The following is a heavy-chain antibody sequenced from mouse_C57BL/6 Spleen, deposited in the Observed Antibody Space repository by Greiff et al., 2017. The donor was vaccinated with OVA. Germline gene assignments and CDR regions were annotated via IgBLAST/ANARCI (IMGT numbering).Heavy chain of an antibody. CDR2: INPNYDTT. D-gene: IGHD1-1*01. CDR1: GYSFTDYN. V-gene: IGHV1-39*01. Sequence: VQLKESGPELVKPGASVKISCKASGYSFTDYNMNWVKQSNGKSLEWIGVINPNYDTTSYNQKFKGKATLTVDQSSSTAYMQLNSLTSEDSAVYNCARSVITTVEMDYWGKGTSVTVSS. CDR3: ARSVITTVEMDY. J-gene: IGHJ4*01.